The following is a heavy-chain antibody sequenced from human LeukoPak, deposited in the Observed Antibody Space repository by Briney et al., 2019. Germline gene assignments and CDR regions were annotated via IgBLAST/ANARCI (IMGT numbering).Heavy chain of an antibody. CDR2: ISYDGNDK. J-gene: IGHJ4*02. CDR3: AKDAIIVATIREIDS. V-gene: IGHV3-30*18. CDR1: RFTFSKYG. Sequence: GGSLRLSCAASRFTFSKYGMYWVRQAPGKGLEWVTFISYDGNDKYYGDSVKGRFTISRDNSKNTLYLQMNSLRPEDTAVYYCAKDAIIVATIREIDSWGQGTLVTVSS. D-gene: IGHD5-12*01.